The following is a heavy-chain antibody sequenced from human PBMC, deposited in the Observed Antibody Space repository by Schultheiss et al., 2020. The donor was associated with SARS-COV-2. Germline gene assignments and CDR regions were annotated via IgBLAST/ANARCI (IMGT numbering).Heavy chain of an antibody. CDR1: GGSVSSGSYY. Sequence: SQTLSLTCTVSGGSVSSGSYYWSWIRQPPGKGLEWIGCIYYSGSTYYNPSLKSRVTISVDTSKNQFSLKLISVTAADTAVYYCARDRVYSRWNAFDIWGQGTMVTVSS. J-gene: IGHJ3*02. CDR2: IYYSGST. CDR3: ARDRVYSRWNAFDI. D-gene: IGHD6-13*01. V-gene: IGHV4-61*01.